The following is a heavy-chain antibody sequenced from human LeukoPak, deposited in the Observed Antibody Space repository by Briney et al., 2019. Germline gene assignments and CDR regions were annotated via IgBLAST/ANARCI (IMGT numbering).Heavy chain of an antibody. Sequence: PGGSLRLSCAASGFTFSDYYMSWIRQAPGKGLEWVSYISSSGSTIYYADSVKGRFTISRDNAKNSLYLQMNSLRAEDTAVYYCARDQLLLWGPMGGLNGAFDIWGQGTMVTVSS. CDR2: ISSSGSTI. CDR3: ARDQLLLWGPMGGLNGAFDI. CDR1: GFTFSDYY. D-gene: IGHD3-10*01. J-gene: IGHJ3*02. V-gene: IGHV3-11*01.